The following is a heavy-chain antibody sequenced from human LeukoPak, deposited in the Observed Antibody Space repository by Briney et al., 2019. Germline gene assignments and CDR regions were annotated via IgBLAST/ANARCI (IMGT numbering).Heavy chain of an antibody. CDR2: ISYDGSNK. D-gene: IGHD5-18*01. CDR1: GFTFSSYG. Sequence: GGSLRLSCAASGFTFSSYGMHWVRQAPGKGLEWVAVISYDGSNKYYADSVKGRFTISRDNSKNTLYLQMNSLRAEDTAVYYCAREGYSYGVFDYWGQGTLVTVSS. CDR3: AREGYSYGVFDY. V-gene: IGHV3-30*03. J-gene: IGHJ4*02.